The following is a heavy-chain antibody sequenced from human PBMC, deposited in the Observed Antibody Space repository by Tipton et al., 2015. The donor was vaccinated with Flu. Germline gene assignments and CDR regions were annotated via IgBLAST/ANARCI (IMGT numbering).Heavy chain of an antibody. J-gene: IGHJ3*02. CDR1: GGSISSSY. V-gene: IGHV4-4*07. D-gene: IGHD5-12*01. CDR3: ARDLRGYSGYTGGDAFDM. CDR2: ISTSGST. Sequence: TLSLTCTVSGGSISSSYWSWIRQPAGKGLEWIGRISTSGSTNYNASLESRVTMSRDTSKNHFSLRLRSATAADTALYYCARDLRGYSGYTGGDAFDMWGQGIMVTVSS.